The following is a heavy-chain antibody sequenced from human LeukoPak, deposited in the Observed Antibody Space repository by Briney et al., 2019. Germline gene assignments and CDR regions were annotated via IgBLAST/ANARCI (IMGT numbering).Heavy chain of an antibody. D-gene: IGHD2-2*01. CDR2: MYTSGAT. V-gene: IGHV4-4*07. J-gene: IGHJ6*03. Sequence: SETLSLTCTVSGDSISNYYWSWIRQPAGKGLEWIGRMYTSGATNYNPSLKSRATMSVDTSKNQLSLRLSSVTAADRAVYYCAREGPAASTFFYYFMDVWGKGTTVTVSS. CDR3: AREGPAASTFFYYFMDV. CDR1: GDSISNYY.